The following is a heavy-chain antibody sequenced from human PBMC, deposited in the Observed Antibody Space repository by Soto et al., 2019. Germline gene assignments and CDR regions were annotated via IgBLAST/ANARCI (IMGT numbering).Heavy chain of an antibody. J-gene: IGHJ2*01. V-gene: IGHV1-69*02. CDR2: IIPILGIA. CDR3: ASGGRAYCGGDCYWYFDL. D-gene: IGHD2-21*02. Sequence: QVQLVQSGAEVKKPGSSVKVSCKASGGTFSSYTISWVRQAPGQGLEWMGRIIPILGIANYAQKFQGRVTRTADKYTRTAYMELSGLRSEDTAVYYCASGGRAYCGGDCYWYFDLWGRGTLVTVSS. CDR1: GGTFSSYT.